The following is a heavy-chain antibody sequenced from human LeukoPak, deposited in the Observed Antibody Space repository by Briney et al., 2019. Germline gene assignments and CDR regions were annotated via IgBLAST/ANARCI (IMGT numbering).Heavy chain of an antibody. D-gene: IGHD3-22*01. CDR3: AREKSYYYDSSGYYYFSPYIDY. V-gene: IGHV4-30-4*01. CDR1: GGSISSGDYY. J-gene: IGHJ4*02. Sequence: SETLSLTCTVSGGSISSGDYYWSWIRQPPGKGLEWIGYIYYSGSTYYNPSLKSRVTISVDTSKNQFSLKLSSVTAADTAVYYCAREKSYYYDSSGYYYFSPYIDYWGQGTLVTVSS. CDR2: IYYSGST.